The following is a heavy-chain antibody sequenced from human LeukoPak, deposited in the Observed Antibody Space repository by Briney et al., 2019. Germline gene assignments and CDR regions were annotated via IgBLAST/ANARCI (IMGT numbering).Heavy chain of an antibody. J-gene: IGHJ3*02. CDR2: INPNSGGT. CDR1: GYTFTGYY. CDR3: ARDRYYYDSSGYYPRSAFDI. Sequence: ASVKVSCKASGYTFTGYYMHWVRQAPGQGLEWMGWINPNSGGTNYAQKLQGRVTMTTDTSTSTAYMELRSLRSDDTAVYYCARDRYYYDSSGYYPRSAFDIWGQGTMVTVSS. V-gene: IGHV1-2*02. D-gene: IGHD3-22*01.